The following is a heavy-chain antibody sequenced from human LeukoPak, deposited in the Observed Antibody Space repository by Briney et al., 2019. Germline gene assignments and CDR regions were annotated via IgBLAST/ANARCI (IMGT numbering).Heavy chain of an antibody. CDR1: GFTFSTYS. CDR3: ARGQHYYGSESYPE. Sequence: GGSLRLSCAASGFTFSTYSMNWVRQAPGKGLEWVSSISGSSYYIYYADSMKGRFTISRDNAKNSLYLQMNSLRADDTAVYYCARGQHYYGSESYPEWGQGTLVTVSS. D-gene: IGHD3-10*01. V-gene: IGHV3-21*01. CDR2: ISGSSYYI. J-gene: IGHJ4*02.